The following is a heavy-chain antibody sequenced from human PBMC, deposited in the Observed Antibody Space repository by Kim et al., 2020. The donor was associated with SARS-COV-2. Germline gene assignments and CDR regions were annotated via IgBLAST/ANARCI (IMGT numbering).Heavy chain of an antibody. J-gene: IGHJ6*02. Sequence: SQNVQGRVTITRDTSASTAYMEMSSLGSEDTAEYYCARSVSGSYYYGMDVWGQGTTVTVSS. V-gene: IGHV1-3*01. D-gene: IGHD1-26*01. CDR3: ARSVSGSYYYGMDV.